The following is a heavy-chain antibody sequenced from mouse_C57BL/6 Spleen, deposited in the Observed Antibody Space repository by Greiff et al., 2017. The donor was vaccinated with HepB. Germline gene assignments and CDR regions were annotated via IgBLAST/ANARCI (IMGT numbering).Heavy chain of an antibody. CDR3: ARRVYDGYSYFDY. V-gene: IGHV1-50*01. J-gene: IGHJ2*01. D-gene: IGHD2-3*01. CDR2: IDPSDSYT. CDR1: GYTFTSYW. Sequence: QVQLQQPGAELVKPGASVKLSCKASGYTFTSYWMQWVKQRPGQGLEWIGEIDPSDSYTNYNQKFKGKATLTVDTSSSTAYMQLSSLTSEDSAVYYYARRVYDGYSYFDYWGQGTTLTVSS.